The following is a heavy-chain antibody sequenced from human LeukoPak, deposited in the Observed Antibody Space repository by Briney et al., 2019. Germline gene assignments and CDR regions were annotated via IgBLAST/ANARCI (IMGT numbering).Heavy chain of an antibody. CDR1: GFTLSSYN. D-gene: IGHD1-7*01. CDR3: ARALGGTPGWFDP. V-gene: IGHV3-21*01. Sequence: PGGSLRLSCVASGFTLSSYNMNWVRQAPGKGLEWVSFISSSSSYYADSVKGRFTISRDNAKSSLYLQMNSLRAEDTAVYYCARALGGTPGWFDPWGQGTLVTVSS. J-gene: IGHJ5*02. CDR2: ISSSSSY.